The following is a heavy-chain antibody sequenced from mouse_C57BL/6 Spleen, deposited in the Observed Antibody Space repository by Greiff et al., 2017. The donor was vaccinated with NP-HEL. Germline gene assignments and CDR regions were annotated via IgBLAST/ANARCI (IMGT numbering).Heavy chain of an antibody. Sequence: EVQLQESGPELVKPGASVKISCKASGYSFTDYNMNWVKQSNGKSLEWIGVINPNYGTTSYNQKFKGKATLTVDQSSSTAYMQLNSLTSEDSAVYYCAAPFITTVVAPFAYWGQGTLVTVSA. V-gene: IGHV1-39*01. CDR2: INPNYGTT. CDR1: GYSFTDYN. CDR3: AAPFITTVVAPFAY. D-gene: IGHD1-1*01. J-gene: IGHJ3*01.